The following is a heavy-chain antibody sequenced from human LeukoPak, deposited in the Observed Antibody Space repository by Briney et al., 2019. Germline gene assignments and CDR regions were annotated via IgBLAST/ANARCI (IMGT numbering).Heavy chain of an antibody. CDR3: ARGWGSGSYYKDDAFDI. CDR2: INPNSGGT. D-gene: IGHD3-10*01. V-gene: IGHV1-2*02. CDR1: GYTFTGYY. J-gene: IGHJ3*02. Sequence: ASLKVSCKASGYTFTGYYMHSVRQAPGQGLEWMGWINPNSGGTNYAQKFQGRVTMTRDTSISTAYMELSRLRSDDTAVYSCARGWGSGSYYKDDAFDIWGQGTMVTVSS.